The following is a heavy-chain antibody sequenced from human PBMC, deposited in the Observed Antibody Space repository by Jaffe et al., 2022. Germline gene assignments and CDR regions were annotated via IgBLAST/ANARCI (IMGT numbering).Heavy chain of an antibody. CDR2: IRYDGSNK. D-gene: IGHD3-10*01. CDR3: AKDTAAVLWFGLD. Sequence: QVQLVESGGGVVQPGGSLRLSCAASGFTFSSYGMHWVRQAPGKGLEWVAFIRYDGSNKYYADSVKGRFTISRDNSKNTLYLQMNSLRAEDTAVYYCAKDTAAVLWFGLDWGQGTLVTVSS. J-gene: IGHJ4*02. V-gene: IGHV3-30*02. CDR1: GFTFSSYG.